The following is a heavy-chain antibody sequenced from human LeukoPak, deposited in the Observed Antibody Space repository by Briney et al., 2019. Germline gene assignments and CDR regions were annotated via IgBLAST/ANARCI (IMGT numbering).Heavy chain of an antibody. CDR1: GYTFASYD. CDR3: ARGPPNWGYDY. D-gene: IGHD7-27*01. CDR2: MSPNSGDT. Sequence: ASVKVSCKASGYTFASYDFNWVRQATGQRPEWMGWMSPNSGDTGYAQKFQDRVTMTRNTSISTAYMELSSLRSDDTAVYYCARGPPNWGYDYWGPGTLVTVSS. J-gene: IGHJ4*02. V-gene: IGHV1-8*01.